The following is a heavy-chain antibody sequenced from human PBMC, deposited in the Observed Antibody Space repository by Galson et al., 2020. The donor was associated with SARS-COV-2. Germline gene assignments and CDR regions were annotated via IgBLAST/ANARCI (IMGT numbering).Heavy chain of an antibody. J-gene: IGHJ4*02. D-gene: IGHD2-2*01. Sequence: GESLKISCAASGFTFSNYWMHWVRQAPGKGLVWVSRINRDGSSPTYADSVKGRFTISRDNAKNTLYLQMNSLRAEDTAVYYCAPRYCTSTGCEAGFDYWGQGTQVTVS. CDR2: INRDGSSP. CDR1: GFTFSNYW. CDR3: APRYCTSTGCEAGFDY. V-gene: IGHV3-74*01.